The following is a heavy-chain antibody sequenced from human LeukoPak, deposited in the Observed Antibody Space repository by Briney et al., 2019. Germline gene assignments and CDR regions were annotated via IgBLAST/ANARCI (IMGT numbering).Heavy chain of an antibody. J-gene: IGHJ4*02. CDR3: ARGTEITMIVVVMGDYFDY. Sequence: SETLSLTCTVSGGSISSSSYYWGWIRQPPGKGLEWIGGIYYSGSTYYNPSLKSRVTISVDTSKNQFSLKLSSVTAADTAVYYCARGTEITMIVVVMGDYFDYWGQGTLVTVSS. CDR2: IYYSGST. CDR1: GGSISSSSYY. V-gene: IGHV4-39*07. D-gene: IGHD3-22*01.